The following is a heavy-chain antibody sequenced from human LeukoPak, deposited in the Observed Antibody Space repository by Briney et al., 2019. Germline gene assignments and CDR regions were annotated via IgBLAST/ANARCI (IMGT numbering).Heavy chain of an antibody. CDR3: AKDRSWEPTRGFDS. CDR2: FSGVGGSP. Sequence: PGGSLRLSCAASGFNFHSYAMNWVRKAPGRGLEWVAGFSGVGGSPYYVDSVKGRFTISRDNSKNTLYLQMNRLRVEDTAVYYCAKDRSWEPTRGFDSWGQGTLVTVSS. J-gene: IGHJ4*02. D-gene: IGHD1-26*01. V-gene: IGHV3-23*01. CDR1: GFNFHSYA.